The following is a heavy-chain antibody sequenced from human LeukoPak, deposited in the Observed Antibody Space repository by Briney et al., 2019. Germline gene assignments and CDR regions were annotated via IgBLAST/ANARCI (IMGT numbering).Heavy chain of an antibody. CDR1: GGSISSGGYS. Sequence: SQSLSLTCAVSGGSISSGGYSWSWTRQPPGKGLEWIGYIYHSGSTYYNPSLKSRVTISVDRSKNQFSLTLSSVTAAETAVYYCARGVAWFGDEGYYFDYWGQGTLVTVSS. CDR3: ARGVAWFGDEGYYFDY. D-gene: IGHD3-10*01. V-gene: IGHV4-30-2*01. J-gene: IGHJ4*02. CDR2: IYHSGST.